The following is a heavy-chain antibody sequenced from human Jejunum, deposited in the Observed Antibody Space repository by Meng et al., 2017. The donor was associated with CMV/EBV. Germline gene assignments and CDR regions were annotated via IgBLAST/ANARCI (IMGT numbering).Heavy chain of an antibody. V-gene: IGHV3-48*03. CDR1: GFDMTSYE. D-gene: IGHD3-3*01. CDR3: VSYDFWTGSSIDY. Sequence: VSGFDMTSYEMSWVRQAPGKGLEWVSYISSSGEIICYADSVRGRFTISRDNANSLYLQMNSLRVEDTAIYYCVSYDFWTGSSIDYWGQGTRVTVSS. J-gene: IGHJ4*02. CDR2: ISSSGEII.